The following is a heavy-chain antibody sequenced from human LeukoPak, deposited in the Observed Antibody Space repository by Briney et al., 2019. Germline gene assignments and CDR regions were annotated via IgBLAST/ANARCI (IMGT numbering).Heavy chain of an antibody. V-gene: IGHV3-30-3*01. J-gene: IGHJ6*02. CDR2: ISYDGSNK. Sequence: GGSLRLSCAASGFTFSSYAMHWVRQAPGKGLEWVAVISYDGSNKYYADSVKGRFTISRDNSKNTLYLQMNSLRAEDTAVYYCASGSGSRHHYYYGMDVWSQGTTVTVSS. CDR3: ASGSGSRHHYYYGMDV. D-gene: IGHD3-10*01. CDR1: GFTFSSYA.